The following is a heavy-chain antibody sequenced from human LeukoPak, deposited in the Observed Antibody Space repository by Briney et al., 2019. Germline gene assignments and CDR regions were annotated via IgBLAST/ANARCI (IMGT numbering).Heavy chain of an antibody. CDR3: ARDHCSSTSCPPGDY. J-gene: IGHJ4*02. CDR1: GYTLTELS. CDR2: FDPEDGET. D-gene: IGHD2-2*01. V-gene: IGHV1-24*01. Sequence: ASVKVSCKVSGYTLTELSMHWVRQAPGKGLEWMGGFDPEDGETIYAQKFQGRVTMTEDTSTDTAYMELRSLRSDDTAVYYCARDHCSSTSCPPGDYWGQGTLVTVSS.